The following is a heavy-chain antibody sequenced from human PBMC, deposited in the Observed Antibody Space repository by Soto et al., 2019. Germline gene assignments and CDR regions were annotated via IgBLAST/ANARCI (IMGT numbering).Heavy chain of an antibody. V-gene: IGHV3-33*01. D-gene: IGHD2-15*01. Sequence: QVQLVESGGGVVQPGRSLRLSCAASGFTFSSYGMHWVRQAPGKGLEWVAVIWYDGSNKNYADSVKGRFTISRDNSKNTLYLQMNSLRAEDTAVYYCASEYCSGGRCYYYGMDVWGQGTTVTVSS. J-gene: IGHJ6*02. CDR3: ASEYCSGGRCYYYGMDV. CDR2: IWYDGSNK. CDR1: GFTFSSYG.